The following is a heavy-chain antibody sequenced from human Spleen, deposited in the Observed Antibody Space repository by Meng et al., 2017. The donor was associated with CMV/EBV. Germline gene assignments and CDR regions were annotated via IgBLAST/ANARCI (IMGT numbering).Heavy chain of an antibody. CDR1: SLSTSGEG. D-gene: IGHD2-15*01. V-gene: IGHV2-5*01. J-gene: IGHJ4*02. CDR2: IYWSDDK. Sequence: SLSTSGEGVGCIPHHPGKALEWLGVIYWSDDKRYSPSLKSRLTITKDTSKNQVVLTMTNMDPVDTATYYCAHKRCSGGSCYLVFDYWGQGTLVTVSS. CDR3: AHKRCSGGSCYLVFDY.